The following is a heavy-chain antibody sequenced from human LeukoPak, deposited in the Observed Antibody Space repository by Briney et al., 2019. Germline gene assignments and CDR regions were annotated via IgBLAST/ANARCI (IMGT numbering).Heavy chain of an antibody. CDR3: ARRNDYGSGSLDFDY. CDR2: ISSSGSTI. CDR1: GFTFSDYY. V-gene: IGHV3-11*01. Sequence: GGSLRLSCAASGFTFSDYYMSWIRQAPGKGLEWVSYISSSGSTIYYADSVKGRFTISRDNAKNSLYLQMNSLRAEDTAVYYCARRNDYGSGSLDFDYWGQGTLVTVSS. J-gene: IGHJ4*02. D-gene: IGHD3-10*01.